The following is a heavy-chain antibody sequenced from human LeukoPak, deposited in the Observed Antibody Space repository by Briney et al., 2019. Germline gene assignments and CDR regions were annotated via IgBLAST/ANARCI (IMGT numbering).Heavy chain of an antibody. J-gene: IGHJ6*03. Sequence: SETLSLTCTVSGGSFNSYYWSWVRQSPGKGLEWIGHIYHTGSTNYNPSLTSRVIISVDTSKNQFSLNLSSVTAADTAVYYCASITFQVQTYMDVWGKGTTVIVSS. D-gene: IGHD3-16*01. CDR3: ASITFQVQTYMDV. V-gene: IGHV4-59*08. CDR2: IYHTGST. CDR1: GGSFNSYY.